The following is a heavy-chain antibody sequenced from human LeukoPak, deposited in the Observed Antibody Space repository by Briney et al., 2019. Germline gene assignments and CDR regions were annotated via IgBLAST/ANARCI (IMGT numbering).Heavy chain of an antibody. V-gene: IGHV4-39*01. CDR3: AGRARTYFDY. Sequence: SETLSLTCTVSGGSISSNSYYWGWIRQPPGKGLEWIGSIHYSGTTYYNPSLKSRVTISVDTSKNQFSLKLNSVTAADTAVYYCAGRARTYFDYWGQGTLVTVSS. CDR2: IHYSGTT. D-gene: IGHD1/OR15-1a*01. J-gene: IGHJ4*02. CDR1: GGSISSNSYY.